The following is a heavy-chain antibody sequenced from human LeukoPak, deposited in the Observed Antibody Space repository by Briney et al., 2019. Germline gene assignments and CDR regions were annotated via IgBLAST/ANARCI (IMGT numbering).Heavy chain of an antibody. D-gene: IGHD5-24*01. V-gene: IGHV4-61*02. CDR1: VGSIRRGSNN. Sequence: SETLSLTCTVSVGSIRRGSNNGSWFRRPPGKGLEWIGRVYTSGSTNYNPSLKSRVTISVDTSKNHFSLNLSSVTAADTAVYYCARSLEGEGYNADYFDYWGQGTLVTVSS. J-gene: IGHJ4*02. CDR3: ARSLEGEGYNADYFDY. CDR2: VYTSGST.